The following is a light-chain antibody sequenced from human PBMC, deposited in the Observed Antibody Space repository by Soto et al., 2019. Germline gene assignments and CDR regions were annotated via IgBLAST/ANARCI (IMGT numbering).Light chain of an antibody. CDR2: DAS. CDR1: QSVSSY. CDR3: RHRSNWPLT. Sequence: EIVLTQSPATLSLSPGERATLSCRASQSVSSYLAWYQQKPGQAPRLLIYDASNRATGIPARFSGSGSGTDFTLTISSLEPEDFAVYYCRHRSNWPLTFGGGTMVEIK. J-gene: IGKJ4*01. V-gene: IGKV3-11*01.